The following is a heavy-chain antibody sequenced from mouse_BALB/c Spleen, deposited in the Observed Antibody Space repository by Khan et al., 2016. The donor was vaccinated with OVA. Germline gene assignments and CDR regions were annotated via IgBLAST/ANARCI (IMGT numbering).Heavy chain of an antibody. J-gene: IGHJ3*01. CDR2: IDPFNGGA. Sequence: IQLVQSGPELMKPGASVKISCKASGYSFSTYYIHWVTRSHGKTLEWIGYIDPFNGGATYNQKFKGKATLTVDKSSSTAYMHLTSLTSEDSAVCYGARHGSTSWFAYWGQGTLVTVSA. CDR1: GYSFSTYY. V-gene: IGHV1S135*01. D-gene: IGHD1-1*01. CDR3: ARHGSTSWFAY.